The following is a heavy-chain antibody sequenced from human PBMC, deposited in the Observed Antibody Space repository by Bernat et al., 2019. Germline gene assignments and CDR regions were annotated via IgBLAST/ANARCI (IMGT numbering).Heavy chain of an antibody. Sequence: QVQLVQSGAEVKKPGASVKVSCKASGYTFTSYAMHWVRQAPGQRLEWMGWINAGSGNTKYSQKFQGRVTITRDTSASTAYMELSSLRSEDTAVYYCARVNSGSYYYYYGMDVWGQGTTVTVSS. CDR3: ARVNSGSYYYYYGMDV. J-gene: IGHJ6*02. CDR1: GYTFTSYA. V-gene: IGHV1-3*01. CDR2: INAGSGNT. D-gene: IGHD1-26*01.